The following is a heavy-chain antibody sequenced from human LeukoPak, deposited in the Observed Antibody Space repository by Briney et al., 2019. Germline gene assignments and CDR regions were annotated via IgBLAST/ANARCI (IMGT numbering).Heavy chain of an antibody. CDR3: ARDPQRALWGSSENYYFDY. CDR2: IIPILGIA. J-gene: IGHJ4*02. Sequence: ASVKVSCKASGGTFSSYAISWVRQAPGQGLEWMGRIIPILGIANYAQKFQGRVTITADKSTSTAYMELSSLRSEDTAVYYCARDPQRALWGSSENYYFDYWGQGTLVTVSS. V-gene: IGHV1-69*04. D-gene: IGHD3-16*01. CDR1: GGTFSSYA.